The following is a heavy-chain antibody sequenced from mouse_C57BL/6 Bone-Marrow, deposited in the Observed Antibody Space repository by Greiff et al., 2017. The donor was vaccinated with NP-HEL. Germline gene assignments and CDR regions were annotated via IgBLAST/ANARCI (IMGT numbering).Heavy chain of an antibody. Sequence: VQLKQSGAELVRPGASVKLSCTASGFNIKDDYMHWVKQRPEQGLEWIGWIDPENGDTEYASKFQGKATITADTSSNTAYLQISSLTSEDTAVYYCATEVLRSLRGYWGQGTTLTVSS. CDR2: IDPENGDT. J-gene: IGHJ2*01. CDR1: GFNIKDDY. V-gene: IGHV14-4*01. CDR3: ATEVLRSLRGY. D-gene: IGHD2-1*01.